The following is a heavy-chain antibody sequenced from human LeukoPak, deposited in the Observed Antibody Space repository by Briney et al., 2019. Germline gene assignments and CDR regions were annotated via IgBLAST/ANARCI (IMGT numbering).Heavy chain of an antibody. CDR1: GFTFSDYY. CDR2: ISTSGSAF. J-gene: IGHJ4*02. Sequence: PGGSLRLSCAASGFTFSDYYMSWIRQAPGKGLEWISYISTSGSAFYYADSVKGRFTISRDSAKNSLYMQMNTLRDEDTAVYYCARVLVGWTENTCDYWGQGTLVTVSS. D-gene: IGHD6-19*01. V-gene: IGHV3-11*04. CDR3: ARVLVGWTENTCDY.